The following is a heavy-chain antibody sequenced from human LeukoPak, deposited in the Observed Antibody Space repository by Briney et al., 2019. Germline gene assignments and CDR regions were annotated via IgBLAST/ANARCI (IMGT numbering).Heavy chain of an antibody. Sequence: SVKVSCKASGGTFISYAISWVRQAPGQGLEWMGGIIPIFGTANYAQKFQGRVTITADESTSTAYMELSSLRSEDTAVYYCARGGTMSRYYYYGMDVWGQGTTVTVSS. J-gene: IGHJ6*02. V-gene: IGHV1-69*13. CDR3: ARGGTMSRYYYYGMDV. D-gene: IGHD3-22*01. CDR1: GGTFISYA. CDR2: IIPIFGTA.